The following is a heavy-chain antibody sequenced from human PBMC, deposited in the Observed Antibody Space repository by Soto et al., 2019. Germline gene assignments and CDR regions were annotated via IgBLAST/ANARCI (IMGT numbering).Heavy chain of an antibody. J-gene: IGHJ3*02. CDR1: GGTFSSYA. Sequence: ASVKVSCKASGGTFSSYAISWVRQAPGQGLEWMGGIIPIFGTANYAQKFQGRVTITADESTSTAYMELSSLRSEDTAVYYCAREHRGQKYYDSSGYYYAAFDIWGQGTMVTVS. CDR2: IIPIFGTA. D-gene: IGHD3-22*01. CDR3: AREHRGQKYYDSSGYYYAAFDI. V-gene: IGHV1-69*13.